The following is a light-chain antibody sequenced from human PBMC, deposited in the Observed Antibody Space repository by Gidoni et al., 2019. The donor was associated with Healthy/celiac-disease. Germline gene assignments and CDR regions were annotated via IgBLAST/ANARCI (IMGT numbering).Light chain of an antibody. CDR1: QSLLHSNGYNY. Sequence: DLVMPPSPLSLPVTPGEPASISCRTSQSLLHSNGYNYLDWYLQKPGQSPQLLIYLGSNRASGVPDRFSGSGSGTDCTLKISRVEAEDVGVYYCMQALQTPLITFXQXTRLEIK. J-gene: IGKJ5*01. V-gene: IGKV2-28*01. CDR3: MQALQTPLIT. CDR2: LGS.